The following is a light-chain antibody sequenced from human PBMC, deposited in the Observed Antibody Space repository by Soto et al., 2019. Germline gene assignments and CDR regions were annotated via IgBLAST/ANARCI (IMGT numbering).Light chain of an antibody. CDR3: QQFNNYPLT. V-gene: IGKV1D-13*01. CDR1: QGVSTG. CDR2: DAS. Sequence: AIPLTQSPTSLSAFVGDRVTITCRASQGVSTGLAWYQQKAGRAPHLLIFDASRLESGVPSRFSGSGSGTEFTLTISSLQPEDFATYYCQQFNNYPLTFGQGTKV. J-gene: IGKJ1*01.